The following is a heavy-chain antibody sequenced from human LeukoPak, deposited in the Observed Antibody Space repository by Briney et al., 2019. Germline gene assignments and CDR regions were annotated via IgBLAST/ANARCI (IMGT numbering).Heavy chain of an antibody. CDR1: GGSISSYY. CDR2: IYYSGST. CDR3: ARDFSDSSGYYYNWFDP. V-gene: IGHV4-59*01. D-gene: IGHD3-22*01. J-gene: IGHJ5*02. Sequence: SETLSLTCTVSGGSISSYYWSWIRQPPGKGLEWIGYIYYSGSTNYNPSLKSRVTISVDTSKNQFSLKLSSVTAADTAVYYCARDFSDSSGYYYNWFDPWGQGTLVTVSS.